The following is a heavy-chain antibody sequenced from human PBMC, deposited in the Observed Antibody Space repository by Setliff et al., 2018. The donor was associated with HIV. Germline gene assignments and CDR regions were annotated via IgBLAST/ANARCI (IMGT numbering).Heavy chain of an antibody. Sequence: SETLSLTCAVYGRSFSGYYWNWIRQSPGKGLEWIGEINHSGGTNYNPPLKSRVTMSIDTSKNQFSLKLSSVTAADTAVCFCARGRGSSSSWPIDYWGQGTLVTVS. CDR1: GRSFSGYY. CDR3: ARGRGSSSSWPIDY. V-gene: IGHV4-34*01. D-gene: IGHD6-13*01. CDR2: INHSGGT. J-gene: IGHJ4*02.